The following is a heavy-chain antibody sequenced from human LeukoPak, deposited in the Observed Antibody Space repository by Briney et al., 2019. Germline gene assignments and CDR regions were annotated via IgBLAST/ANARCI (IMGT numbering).Heavy chain of an antibody. V-gene: IGHV4-39*01. CDR1: GGSISSSSYY. D-gene: IGHD6-13*01. Sequence: PSETLSLTCTVSGGSISSSSYYWGWIRQPPGKGLEWIGSIYYSGSTYYNPSLKSRVTISVDTSKNQFSLKLSSVTAADTAVYYSARHRGSTYSSSWYSSDGMYNWFDPWGQGTLVTVSS. CDR3: ARHRGSTYSSSWYSSDGMYNWFDP. J-gene: IGHJ5*02. CDR2: IYYSGST.